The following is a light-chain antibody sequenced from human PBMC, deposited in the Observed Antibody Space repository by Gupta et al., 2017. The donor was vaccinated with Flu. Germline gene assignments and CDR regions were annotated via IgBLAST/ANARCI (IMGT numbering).Light chain of an antibody. Sequence: PSSLSASVGDRVTITCRASQSISTYLNWYQQKPGKAPKLLIYAASSLQSGVPSTFSGSGSGTDFTLTISSLQRADFATYYCQQSYSIPLTFGGGTKVEIK. CDR1: QSISTY. CDR2: AAS. CDR3: QQSYSIPLT. V-gene: IGKV1-39*01. J-gene: IGKJ4*01.